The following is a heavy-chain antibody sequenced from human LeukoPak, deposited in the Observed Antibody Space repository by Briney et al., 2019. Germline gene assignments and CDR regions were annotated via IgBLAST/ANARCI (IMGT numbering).Heavy chain of an antibody. Sequence: GASVKVSCKASGYTFTSYAMNWVRQAPGQGLEWMGWISAYNGNTNYAQKLQGRVTMTTDTSTSTAYMELRSLRSDDTAVYYCARVGITFGGANVDYWGQGTLVTVSS. CDR3: ARVGITFGGANVDY. D-gene: IGHD3-16*01. CDR2: ISAYNGNT. CDR1: GYTFTSYA. V-gene: IGHV1-18*01. J-gene: IGHJ4*02.